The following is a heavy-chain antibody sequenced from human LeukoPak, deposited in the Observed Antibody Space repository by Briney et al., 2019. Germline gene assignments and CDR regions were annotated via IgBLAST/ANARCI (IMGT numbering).Heavy chain of an antibody. J-gene: IGHJ4*02. CDR3: ARDMFTNTWYVLDY. D-gene: IGHD6-13*01. Sequence: GGSLRLSCAASGFTFSTYSMNWVRQAPGKGLEWISYISTSSDTIYYADSVKGRFTISRDNVMNSLYLQMNSLRDEDTAVYYCARDMFTNTWYVLDYWGQGTLVTVSS. V-gene: IGHV3-48*02. CDR2: ISTSSDTI. CDR1: GFTFSTYS.